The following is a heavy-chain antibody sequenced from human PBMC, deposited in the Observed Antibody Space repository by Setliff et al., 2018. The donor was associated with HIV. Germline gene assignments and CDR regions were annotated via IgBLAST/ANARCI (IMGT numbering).Heavy chain of an antibody. V-gene: IGHV4-4*07. D-gene: IGHD4-17*01. CDR2: VSSRGET. Sequence: LPETLSLTCTVSDSGTYYWSWIRPPAGTGLEWSGRVSSRGETNYNPSLKSRVTMSVDTSKNQFSLKLTSVTAPDTAVYYCARAAAGNTGPFDLWGQGSPVTVSS. J-gene: IGHJ4*02. CDR3: ARAAAGNTGPFDL. CDR1: DSGTYY.